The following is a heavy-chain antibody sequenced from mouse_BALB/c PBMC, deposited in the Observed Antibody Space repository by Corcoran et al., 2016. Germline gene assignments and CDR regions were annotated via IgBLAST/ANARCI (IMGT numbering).Heavy chain of an antibody. D-gene: IGHD1-1*01. V-gene: IGHV1S136*01. J-gene: IGHJ2*01. CDR1: GYTFTSYV. CDR3: ARPITTVVPYFDY. Sequence: EVQLQQSGPELVKPGASVEMSCKASGYTFTSYVMHWVKQKPGQGLEWIGYINPYNDGTKYNEKFKGKATLTSDKSSSTAYMELSSLTSEDSAVYYCARPITTVVPYFDYWGQGTTLTVSS. CDR2: INPYNDGT.